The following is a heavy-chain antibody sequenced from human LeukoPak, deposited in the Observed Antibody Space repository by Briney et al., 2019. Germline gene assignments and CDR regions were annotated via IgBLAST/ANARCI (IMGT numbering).Heavy chain of an antibody. D-gene: IGHD6-6*01. J-gene: IGHJ6*03. Sequence: AVNVSCKPSGGTFSSYAISWVRQAPGHGLAWMGGIIPIFGTANYAQKFQVRVTITTDESTSTAYMELSSLRSEDTAVYYCARTPRKCSSLFGYYYIDVWGKGTTVTVSS. CDR2: IIPIFGTA. V-gene: IGHV1-69*05. CDR3: ARTPRKCSSLFGYYYIDV. CDR1: GGTFSSYA.